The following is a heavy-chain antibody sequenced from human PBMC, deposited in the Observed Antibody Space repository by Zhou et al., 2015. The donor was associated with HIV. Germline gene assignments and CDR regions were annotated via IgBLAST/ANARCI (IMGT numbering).Heavy chain of an antibody. V-gene: IGHV1-69*06. CDR3: ARDRGAARPDWRYFDL. CDR2: IVPFFGTA. D-gene: IGHD6-6*01. CDR1: GGTFRNHG. J-gene: IGHJ2*01. Sequence: QVQLVQSGAEVKKPGSSVKVSCKASGGTFRNHGISWVRQAPGQGLEWMGGIVPFFGTANYAQKFQGRVTITADKSTGTAYMEVRSLRYEDTAVYYCARDRGAARPDWRYFDLWGRGTLVTVSS.